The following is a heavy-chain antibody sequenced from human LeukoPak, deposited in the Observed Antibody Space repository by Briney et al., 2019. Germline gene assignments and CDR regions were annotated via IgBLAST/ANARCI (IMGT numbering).Heavy chain of an antibody. CDR1: GFTFSSYS. V-gene: IGHV3-21*01. CDR2: ISSSSSYI. J-gene: IGHJ5*02. CDR3: ARDQYCSGTICYAGSNWFDP. Sequence: GGSLRLSCAASGFTFSSYSMNWVRQAPGKGLEWVSSISSSSSYIYYADSVKGRFTISRDNAKNSLYLQMNSLRAEDTAVYYCARDQYCSGTICYAGSNWFDPWGQGTLVTVSS. D-gene: IGHD2-2*01.